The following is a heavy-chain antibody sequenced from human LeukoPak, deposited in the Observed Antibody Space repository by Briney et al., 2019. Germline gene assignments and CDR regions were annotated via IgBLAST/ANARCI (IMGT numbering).Heavy chain of an antibody. CDR3: ASGYSYVPA. V-gene: IGHV4-59*01. CDR2: NSYNSGST. CDR1: GGSISGYY. J-gene: IGHJ5*02. D-gene: IGHD5-18*01. Sequence: PSETLSLTCTVSGGSISGYYCSWIRQPPGKGLEWIGYNSYNSGSTNYNPSLKSRVSISADTSKNQCSLKLSSVTTADTAVYYCASGYSYVPAWGQGTLVTVSS.